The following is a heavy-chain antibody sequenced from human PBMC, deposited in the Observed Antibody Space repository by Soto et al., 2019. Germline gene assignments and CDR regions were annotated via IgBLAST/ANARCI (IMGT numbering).Heavy chain of an antibody. Sequence: QVQLVQSGAEVKKPGASVTLSCKASGYTFTTYYMHWVRQAPGQGLEWMGIINPSGGSTSYAQKXXGRVTMTRDTXXSXVXXELSSLRSEDTAVYYCTRGYCSGVICSSGSGWFDPWGQGTLVTVSA. D-gene: IGHD2-15*01. CDR3: TRGYCSGVICSSGSGWFDP. V-gene: IGHV1-46*03. CDR2: INPSGGST. CDR1: GYTFTTYY. J-gene: IGHJ5*02.